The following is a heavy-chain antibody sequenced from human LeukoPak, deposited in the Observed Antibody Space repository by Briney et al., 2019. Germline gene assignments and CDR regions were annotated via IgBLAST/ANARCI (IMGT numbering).Heavy chain of an antibody. D-gene: IGHD3-3*01. CDR1: GGTFSSYA. Sequence: SVKVSCKASGGTFSSYAISWVRQAPGQGLEWMGGIIPIFGTANYAQKVQGRVTITADESTSTDYMELSSLRSEDTAVYYCARESIVVVPAAKYYDFWSGYFNYMDVWGKGTTVTVSS. J-gene: IGHJ6*03. V-gene: IGHV1-69*13. CDR3: ARESIVVVPAAKYYDFWSGYFNYMDV. CDR2: IIPIFGTA.